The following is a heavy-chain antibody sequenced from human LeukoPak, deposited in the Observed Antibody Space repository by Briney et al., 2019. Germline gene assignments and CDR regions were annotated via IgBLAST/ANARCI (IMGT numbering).Heavy chain of an antibody. CDR3: AREHSSSWDQFDY. CDR1: GYTLTELS. CDR2: FDPEDGET. V-gene: IGHV1-24*01. Sequence: ASVKVSCEVSGYTLTELSMHWVRQAPGKGLEWMGGFDPEDGETIYAQKVQGRVTMTADTSTSTSYMELRSLRSDDTAVYYCAREHSSSWDQFDYWGQGTLVTVSS. D-gene: IGHD6-13*01. J-gene: IGHJ4*02.